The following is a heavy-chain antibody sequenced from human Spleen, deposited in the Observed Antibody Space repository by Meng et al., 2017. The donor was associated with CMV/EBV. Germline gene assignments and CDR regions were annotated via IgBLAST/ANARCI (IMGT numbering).Heavy chain of an antibody. J-gene: IGHJ5*02. D-gene: IGHD3-16*01. Sequence: ASFSCGGCFWTWIRQPPGKGLGWIGYVSYAGNTKYNPSLMSRVTMSLDTTRDQFSLRLNSVIAADTAVYYCARSSGGRMTSYNYFDPWGQGALVTVSS. CDR3: ARSSGGRMTSYNYFDP. CDR1: ASFSCGGCF. V-gene: IGHV4-61*08. CDR2: VSYAGNT.